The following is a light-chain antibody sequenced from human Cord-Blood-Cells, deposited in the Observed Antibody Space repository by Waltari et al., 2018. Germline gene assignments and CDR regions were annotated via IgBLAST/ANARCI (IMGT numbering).Light chain of an antibody. CDR3: SSYTSSSTLYV. V-gene: IGLV2-14*01. J-gene: IGLJ1*01. CDR1: SSDVGGYNY. CDR2: DVS. Sequence: QSALTQPASVSGSPGQSITISCTGTSSDVGGYNYVSWYQQHPCKAPKPMIYDVSNRPSGVSNRFSVSKSGNTASLTISGLQAEDEADYYCSSYTSSSTLYVFGTGTKVTVL.